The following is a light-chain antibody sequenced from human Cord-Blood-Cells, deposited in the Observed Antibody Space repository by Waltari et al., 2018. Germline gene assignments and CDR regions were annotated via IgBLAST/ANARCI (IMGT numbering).Light chain of an antibody. CDR2: CAS. J-gene: IGKJ2*01. V-gene: IGKV3-15*01. CDR1: QSVSSN. Sequence: EIVMTQSPATLSVCPGERATLSCRASQSVSSNLAWYQQKPGQAPRLLIYCASTRATGIPARFSGSGSGTEFTLTISSLQSEDFAVYYCQQYNNWPYTFGQGTKLEIK. CDR3: QQYNNWPYT.